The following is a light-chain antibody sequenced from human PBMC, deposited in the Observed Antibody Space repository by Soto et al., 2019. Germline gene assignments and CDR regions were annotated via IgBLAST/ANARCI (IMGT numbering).Light chain of an antibody. J-gene: IGLJ1*01. Sequence: QSALIQPPSASGTPGQRVTVSCSGGSSNIGSYTVNWYQQLPGAAPKLLIYSNSQRPSGVPDRFSASKSGTSASLAIGGLQSEDEAEYYCAAWDDSLNGYVFGPGTKVTVL. V-gene: IGLV1-44*01. CDR2: SNS. CDR3: AAWDDSLNGYV. CDR1: SSNIGSYT.